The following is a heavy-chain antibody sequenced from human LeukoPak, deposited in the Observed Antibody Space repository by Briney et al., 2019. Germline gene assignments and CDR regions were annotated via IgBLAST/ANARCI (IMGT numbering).Heavy chain of an antibody. CDR2: INPNSGGT. V-gene: IGHV1-2*02. J-gene: IGHJ4*02. D-gene: IGHD5-24*01. CDR3: ARDRGRWLQRILYYFDY. Sequence: GASVKVSCKASGYTFTGYYMHWVRQAPGQGLEWTGWINPNSGGTNYAQKFQGRVTMTRDTSISTAYMELSRLRSDDTAVYYCARDRGRWLQRILYYFDYWGQGTLVTVSS. CDR1: GYTFTGYY.